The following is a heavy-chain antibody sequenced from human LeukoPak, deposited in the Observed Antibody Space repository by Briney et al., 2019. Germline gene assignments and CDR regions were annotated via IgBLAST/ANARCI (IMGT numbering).Heavy chain of an antibody. CDR2: IHYSGST. CDR1: GXSISSSY. D-gene: IGHD7-27*01. Sequence: PSETLSLTCTVSGXSISSSYWSWIRQPPGKGLEWNGYIHYSGSTNYNPSLKSRATISVDTSKAHFSLKLSSATATDTAAYYCARHDPGWFDTWGQGTLVTVSS. V-gene: IGHV4-59*08. J-gene: IGHJ5*02. CDR3: ARHDPGWFDT.